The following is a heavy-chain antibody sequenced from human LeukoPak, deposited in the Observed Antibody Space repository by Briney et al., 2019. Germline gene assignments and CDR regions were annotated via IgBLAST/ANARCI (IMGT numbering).Heavy chain of an antibody. D-gene: IGHD1-1*01. CDR2: IYYSGSI. CDR1: GGSISTNSYY. Sequence: SETLSLTCTASGGSISTNSYYWGWIRQPPGKGLEWIGSIYYSGSIYYTPSLKSRVTISVDASKNQVSLNLYSVTAADTAVYYCARLHMENWFDPWGQGTLVTVSP. CDR3: ARLHMENWFDP. V-gene: IGHV4-39*01. J-gene: IGHJ5*02.